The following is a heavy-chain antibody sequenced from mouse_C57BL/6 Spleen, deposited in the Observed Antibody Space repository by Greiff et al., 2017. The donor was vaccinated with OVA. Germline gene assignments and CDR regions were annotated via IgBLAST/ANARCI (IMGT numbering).Heavy chain of an antibody. V-gene: IGHV5-17*01. CDR1: GFTFSDYG. CDR2: ISSGSSTI. J-gene: IGHJ4*01. Sequence: EVQRVESGGGLVKPGGSLKLSCAASGFTFSDYGMHWVRQAPEKGLEWVAYISSGSSTIYYADTVKGRFTISRDNAKTTLFLQMTSLRSEDTAMYYCARGYIPRVYYAMDCWGQGTSVTVSS. CDR3: ARGYIPRVYYAMDC. D-gene: IGHD1-3*01.